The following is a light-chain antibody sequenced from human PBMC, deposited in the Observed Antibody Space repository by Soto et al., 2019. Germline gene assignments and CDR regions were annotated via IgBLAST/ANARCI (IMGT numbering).Light chain of an antibody. CDR2: DPS. CDR1: QSISSW. V-gene: IGKV1-5*01. J-gene: IGKJ2*01. Sequence: DIQMTQSPSTLSASVGDRVTITCRASQSISSWLAWYQQKPGKAPKPLIYDPSSLESGVPSRFSGSGSGTEFTLTISSLQPDDFATYYCQQYNSYSPTFGQGTKLEIK. CDR3: QQYNSYSPT.